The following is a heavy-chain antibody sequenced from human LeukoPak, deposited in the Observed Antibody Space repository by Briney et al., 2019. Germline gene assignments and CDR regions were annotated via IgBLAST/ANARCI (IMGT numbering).Heavy chain of an antibody. Sequence: SETLSLTCTVSGGSISSSSYYWGWVRQPPGKGLEWIGSIYYSGSTYYNPSLKSRVTISVDTSKNQFSLKLSSVTAADTAVYYCARHYYYDSSGPDVLGALEVSFDYWGQGTLVTVSS. V-gene: IGHV4-39*01. CDR1: GGSISSSSYY. D-gene: IGHD3-22*01. J-gene: IGHJ4*02. CDR3: ARHYYYDSSGPDVLGALEVSFDY. CDR2: IYYSGST.